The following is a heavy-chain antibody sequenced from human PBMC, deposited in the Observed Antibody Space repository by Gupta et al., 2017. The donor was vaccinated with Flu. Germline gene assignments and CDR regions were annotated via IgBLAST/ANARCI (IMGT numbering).Heavy chain of an antibody. V-gene: IGHV2-5*02. Sequence: QITLKESGPTLVKPTQTLTLTCTFSGFSLTTSGVGVGWIRQPPGKALEWLALIYWDDDKHYMPSLKSRLSITKDTSKNQVVLTMTNMEPVDTATFYCAHRPYASSGYGTAPFDPWGQGILVTVSS. CDR3: AHRPYASSGYGTAPFDP. D-gene: IGHD3-22*01. CDR1: GFSLTTSGVG. CDR2: IYWDDDK. J-gene: IGHJ5*02.